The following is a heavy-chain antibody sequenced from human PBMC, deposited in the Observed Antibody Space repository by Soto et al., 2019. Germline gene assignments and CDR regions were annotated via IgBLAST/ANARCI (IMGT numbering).Heavy chain of an antibody. Sequence: EVQLLESGGGLLQPGGSLRLSCAASGFTFSSYAMSWVRQAPGKGLEWVSSISGSGGSTDYADSVKGRLTISRDNSKNTLYLQMNSLTSEDTAVYYCAKEPHRGVTAYYPDNWGQGTLVTVSS. J-gene: IGHJ4*02. D-gene: IGHD3-9*01. CDR1: GFTFSSYA. CDR3: AKEPHRGVTAYYPDN. V-gene: IGHV3-23*01. CDR2: ISGSGGST.